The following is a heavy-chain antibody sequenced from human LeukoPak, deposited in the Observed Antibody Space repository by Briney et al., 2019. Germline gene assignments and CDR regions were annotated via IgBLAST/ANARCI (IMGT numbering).Heavy chain of an antibody. Sequence: RAGGSLRLSCAASGFTFSSYAMHWVRQAPGKGLEWVSYISSSSSTIYYADSVKGRFTISRDNAKNSLYLQMNSLRAEDTAVYYCARAGRYCSGGSCHTLFDYWGQGTLVTVSS. J-gene: IGHJ4*02. D-gene: IGHD2-15*01. CDR1: GFTFSSYA. CDR2: ISSSSSTI. V-gene: IGHV3-48*01. CDR3: ARAGRYCSGGSCHTLFDY.